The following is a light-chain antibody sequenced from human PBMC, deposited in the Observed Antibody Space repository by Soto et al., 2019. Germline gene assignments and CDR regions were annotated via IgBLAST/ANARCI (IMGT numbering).Light chain of an antibody. CDR3: QQSYITPSWT. CDR1: QSITNY. J-gene: IGKJ1*01. V-gene: IGKV1-39*01. Sequence: DIPMTQSPSSLSASVGDRVSITCRASQSITNYLNWYQQKPGKAPKLLIYAASSLQRGVPSRFSGSGSGTDFTLTISSLQLEDFATYYCQQSYITPSWTFGQGTKVEIK. CDR2: AAS.